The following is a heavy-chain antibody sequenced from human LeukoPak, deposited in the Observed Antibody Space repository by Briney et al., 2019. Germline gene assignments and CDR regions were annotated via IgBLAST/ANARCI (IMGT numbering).Heavy chain of an antibody. V-gene: IGHV1-46*01. J-gene: IGHJ6*03. Sequence: GASVKVSCKASGYTFTSYYMHWVRQAPGQGLEWMGIINPSGGSTSYAQKFQGRVTMTRDTSTSTVYMELSSLRSEDTAVYYCARVSLFLGWGEAYYYHRDVGAKGPTVPVPS. CDR3: ARVSLFLGWGEAYYYHRDV. D-gene: IGHD3-3*01. CDR2: INPSGGST. CDR1: GYTFTSYY.